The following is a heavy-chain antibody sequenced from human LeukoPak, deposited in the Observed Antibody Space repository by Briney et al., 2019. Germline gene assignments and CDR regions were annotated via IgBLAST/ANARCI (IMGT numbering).Heavy chain of an antibody. CDR1: GFTFSSYW. CDR3: ARGNGDYGLYYFDY. D-gene: IGHD4-17*01. J-gene: IGHJ4*02. CDR2: IKQDGSEK. Sequence: GGSLRLSCAASGFTFSSYWMSWVRQAPGKGLEWVANIKQDGSEKYYVDPVKGRFTISRDNAKNSLYLQMNSLRAEDTAVYYCARGNGDYGLYYFDYWGQGTLVTVSS. V-gene: IGHV3-7*01.